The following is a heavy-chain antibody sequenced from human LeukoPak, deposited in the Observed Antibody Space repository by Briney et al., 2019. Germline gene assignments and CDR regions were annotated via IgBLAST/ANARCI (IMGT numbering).Heavy chain of an antibody. Sequence: PSETLSLICTVSGGSISSSSYYWGWIRQPPGKGLEWIGSLYYSGTTYYNPSLESRVTISVDTSKNQFSLKVSSVTAADTAVYYCATITMVRGLRMDVWGQGTTVTVSS. D-gene: IGHD3-10*01. CDR2: LYYSGTT. V-gene: IGHV4-39*01. CDR3: ATITMVRGLRMDV. CDR1: GGSISSSSYY. J-gene: IGHJ6*02.